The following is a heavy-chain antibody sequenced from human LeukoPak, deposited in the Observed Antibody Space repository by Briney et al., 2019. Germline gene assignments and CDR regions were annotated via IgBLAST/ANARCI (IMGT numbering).Heavy chain of an antibody. CDR3: IRAGGSMTGTNGFDF. J-gene: IGHJ4*02. V-gene: IGHV4-38-2*01. D-gene: IGHD1-20*01. Sequence: KPSETLSLTCAVANHSITEAHYWGWIRQPPGKGLEWIANAFQSGSTYYSPPLRSRATVSVDTAKNQFSLMERSVTAAATAVYYCIRAGGSMTGTNGFDFWGQGKLVTVSS. CDR1: NHSITEAHY. CDR2: AFQSGST.